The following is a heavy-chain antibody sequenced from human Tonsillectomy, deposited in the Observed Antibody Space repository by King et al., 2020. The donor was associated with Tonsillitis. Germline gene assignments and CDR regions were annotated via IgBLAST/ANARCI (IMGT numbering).Heavy chain of an antibody. D-gene: IGHD2-2*01. CDR2: ISSSSSYI. J-gene: IGHJ4*02. V-gene: IGHV3-21*01. CDR3: ATYCSSTSCYEEGAFDY. Sequence: VQLVESGGGLVKPGGSLRLSCAASGFTFSSYSMNWVRQAPGKGLEWVSSISSSSSYIYYADSVKGRLTISRDNAKNSLYLQMNSLRAEDTAVYYCATYCSSTSCYEEGAFDYWGQGTLVTVSS. CDR1: GFTFSSYS.